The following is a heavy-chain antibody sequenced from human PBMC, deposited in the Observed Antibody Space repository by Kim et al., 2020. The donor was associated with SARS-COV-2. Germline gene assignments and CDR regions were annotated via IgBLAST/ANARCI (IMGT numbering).Heavy chain of an antibody. J-gene: IGHJ4*02. CDR2: ISGSGGST. V-gene: IGHV3-23*01. CDR3: AKGYYYGSGSYYNVVGVGFFDY. Sequence: GGSLRLSCAASGFTFSSYAMSWVRQAPGKGLEWVSAISGSGGSTYYADSVKGRFTISRDNSKNTLYLQMNSLRAEDTAVYYCAKGYYYGSGSYYNVVGVGFFDYWGQGTLVTVSS. CDR1: GFTFSSYA. D-gene: IGHD3-10*01.